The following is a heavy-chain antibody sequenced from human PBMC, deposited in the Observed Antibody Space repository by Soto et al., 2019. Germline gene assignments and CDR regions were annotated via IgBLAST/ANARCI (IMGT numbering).Heavy chain of an antibody. CDR3: AHRQTDNGDFDY. J-gene: IGHJ4*02. V-gene: IGHV2-5*02. D-gene: IGHD2-21*02. CDR1: GFSLSTRGVA. Sequence: QITLKESGPPLVKPTQPLTLTCTFSGFSLSTRGVAVGWIRQPPGKALEWLALIYWDDDKRYSPSLKNRLTITKDTSENQVVLTMTTIDPVDTATYYCAHRQTDNGDFDYWGQGTLVTVSS. CDR2: IYWDDDK.